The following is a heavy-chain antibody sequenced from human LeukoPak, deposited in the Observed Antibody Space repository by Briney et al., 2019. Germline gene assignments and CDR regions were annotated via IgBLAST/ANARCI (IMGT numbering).Heavy chain of an antibody. D-gene: IGHD3-9*01. V-gene: IGHV4-34*01. CDR2: INHSGST. CDR1: GGSLSGYY. Sequence: SETLSLTCAVYGGSLSGYYWSWIRQPPGKGLEWIGEINHSGSTNYNPSLKSRVTISVDTSKNQFSLKLSSVTAADTAVYYCARGPLAIRYFDWFRYGMDVWGQGTTVTVSS. CDR3: ARGPLAIRYFDWFRYGMDV. J-gene: IGHJ6*02.